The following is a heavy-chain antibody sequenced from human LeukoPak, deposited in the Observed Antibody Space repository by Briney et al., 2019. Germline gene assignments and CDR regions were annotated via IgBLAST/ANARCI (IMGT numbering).Heavy chain of an antibody. D-gene: IGHD3-10*01. CDR1: GGSISSYY. CDR2: INHSGST. V-gene: IGHV4-34*01. CDR3: ARYVPSWFGESSDAFDI. Sequence: PSETLSLTCAVSGGSISSYYWSWIRQPPGKGLEWIGEINHSGSTNYNPSLKSRVTISVDTSKNQFSLKLSSVTAADTAVYYCARYVPSWFGESSDAFDIWGQGTMVTVSS. J-gene: IGHJ3*02.